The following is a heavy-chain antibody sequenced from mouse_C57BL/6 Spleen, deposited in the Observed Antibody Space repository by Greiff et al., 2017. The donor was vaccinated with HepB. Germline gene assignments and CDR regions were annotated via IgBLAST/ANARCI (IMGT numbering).Heavy chain of an antibody. J-gene: IGHJ3*01. V-gene: IGHV14-2*01. CDR2: IDPEDGET. CDR1: GFNIKDYY. D-gene: IGHD1-1*01. Sequence: EVKLQESGAELVKPGASVKLSCTASGFNIKDYYMHWVKQRTEQGLEWIGRIDPEDGETKYAPKFQGKATRTADTYSKTADLQLSSLTSEDPAVYYCARDYGSSYEAWFADWGQGTLVTVSA. CDR3: ARDYGSSYEAWFAD.